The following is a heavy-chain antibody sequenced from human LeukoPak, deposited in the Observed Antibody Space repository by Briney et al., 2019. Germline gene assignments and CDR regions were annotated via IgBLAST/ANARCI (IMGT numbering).Heavy chain of an antibody. CDR1: GFTVSSNC. D-gene: IGHD5-18*01. CDR3: ARVDTAMDFDY. V-gene: IGHV3-66*01. CDR2: IYSGGTT. J-gene: IGHJ4*02. Sequence: GGSLRLSCAASGFTVSSNCLSWVRQAPGKGLEWVSVIYSGGTTYYADSVKGRFTISRDNSKNTLYLQMNSLRAEDTAVYYCARVDTAMDFDYWGQGTLVTVSS.